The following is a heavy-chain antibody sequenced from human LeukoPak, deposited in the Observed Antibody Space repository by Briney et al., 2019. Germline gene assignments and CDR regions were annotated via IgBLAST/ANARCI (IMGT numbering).Heavy chain of an antibody. CDR2: INSDGSST. V-gene: IGHV3-74*01. D-gene: IGHD4-17*01. CDR1: GFTFSSYW. Sequence: QPGGSLRLSCAASGFTFSSYWMHWVRQAPGKGLVWVSRINSDGSSTSYADSVKGRFTISRDIAKNTVYLQMSSLRAEDTAVYYCVRDKTTVTTFDHWGQGTLVTVPS. J-gene: IGHJ4*02. CDR3: VRDKTTVTTFDH.